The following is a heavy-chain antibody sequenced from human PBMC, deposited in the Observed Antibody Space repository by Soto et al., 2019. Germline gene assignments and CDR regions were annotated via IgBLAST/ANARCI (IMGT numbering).Heavy chain of an antibody. CDR1: GFTFSNYG. D-gene: IGHD1-26*01. V-gene: IGHV3-33*01. CDR2: IWYDGSNK. CDR3: ARGGSDYLEEY. J-gene: IGHJ4*02. Sequence: QVQLVESGGGVVQPGRSLRLSCAASGFTFSNYGMHWVRQAPGKGLEWVAVIWYDGSNKYYADSVKGRFTISRDNSKNTLYVQMNSLRAEDTAVYYWARGGSDYLEEYWGQGTLVTVSS.